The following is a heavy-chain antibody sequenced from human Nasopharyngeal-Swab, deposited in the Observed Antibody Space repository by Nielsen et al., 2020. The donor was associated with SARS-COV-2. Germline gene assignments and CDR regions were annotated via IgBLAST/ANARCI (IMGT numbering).Heavy chain of an antibody. CDR1: GYTFTSYG. Sequence: ASVKVSCKASGYTFTSYGISWVRQAPGQGLEWMGWISAYNGNTNYAQKFQGRVTMTRDTSTSTVYMELSSLRSEDTAVYYCARCGGDASYYGMDVWGQGTTVTVSS. D-gene: IGHD2-21*02. J-gene: IGHJ6*02. V-gene: IGHV1-18*01. CDR3: ARCGGDASYYGMDV. CDR2: ISAYNGNT.